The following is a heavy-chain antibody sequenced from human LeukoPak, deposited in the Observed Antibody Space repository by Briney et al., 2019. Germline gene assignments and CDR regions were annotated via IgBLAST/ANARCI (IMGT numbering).Heavy chain of an antibody. CDR2: INSDESTI. J-gene: IGHJ4*02. Sequence: GGSLRLSCAASGFTFSREWMHWVRQAPGKGLVWVSRINSDESTIDYADSVKGRFTISRDNVKNTVYLQMNSLRAEDTAVYYCIRALSGSEDYWGQGTLVTVSS. CDR1: GFTFSREW. V-gene: IGHV3-74*01. D-gene: IGHD2-15*01. CDR3: IRALSGSEDY.